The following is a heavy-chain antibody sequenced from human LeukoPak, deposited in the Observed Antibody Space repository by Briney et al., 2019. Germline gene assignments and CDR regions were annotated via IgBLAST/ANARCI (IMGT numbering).Heavy chain of an antibody. D-gene: IGHD2-2*01. CDR1: GFTFTSYA. J-gene: IGHJ4*02. Sequence: GGSLRLSCAASGFTFTSYAMHRVRQAPGKGLEWVAVISYDGSNKYYADSVKGRFTISRDNSKNTLYLQMNSLRAEDTAVYYCAGCGRGTSCYGGFVYWGQGTLVTVSS. CDR3: AGCGRGTSCYGGFVY. V-gene: IGHV3-30*04. CDR2: ISYDGSNK.